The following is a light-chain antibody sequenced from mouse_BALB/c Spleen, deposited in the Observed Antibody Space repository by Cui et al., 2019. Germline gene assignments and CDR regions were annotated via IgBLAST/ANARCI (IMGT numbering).Light chain of an antibody. J-gene: IGKJ1*01. CDR1: PIVRY. CDR2: STS. CDR3: HQWSSYPWT. V-gene: IGKV4-80*01. Sequence: QIVLTKSPAIMSASLGEQITLTCSASPIVRYMHWYKQKSGTSPKLLIYSTSNLASGVPSRFSGSGSGTFYSLTISSVEAEDASDYYCHQWSSYPWTFGGGTKLEIK.